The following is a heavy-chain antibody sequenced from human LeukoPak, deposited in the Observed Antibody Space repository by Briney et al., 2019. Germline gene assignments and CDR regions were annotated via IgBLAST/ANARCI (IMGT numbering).Heavy chain of an antibody. Sequence: GGAPRPSLAGPQFTLREHHMDGVPPAPGEGLEGVGRIRNKANSYTTEYAASVKGRFTISRDDSKNSLYLQMNSLKTEDTAVYYCVRAGLRTTPYYFDYWGQGTLVTVSS. CDR2: IRNKANSYTT. D-gene: IGHD1-7*01. CDR3: VRAGLRTTPYYFDY. V-gene: IGHV3-72*01. CDR1: QFTLREHH. J-gene: IGHJ4*02.